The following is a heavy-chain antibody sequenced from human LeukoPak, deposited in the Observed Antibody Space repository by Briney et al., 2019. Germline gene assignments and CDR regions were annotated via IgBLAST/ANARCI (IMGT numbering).Heavy chain of an antibody. CDR1: GGSFSGYY. D-gene: IGHD3-16*01. CDR3: ARAFFLGRGYYYMDV. V-gene: IGHV4-34*01. CDR2: INHSGST. Sequence: SETLFLTCAVYGGSFSGYYWSWIRQPPGKGLEWIGEINHSGSTNYNPSLKSRVTISVDTSKNQFSLKLSSVTAADTAVYYCARAFFLGRGYYYMDVWGKGTTVTVSS. J-gene: IGHJ6*03.